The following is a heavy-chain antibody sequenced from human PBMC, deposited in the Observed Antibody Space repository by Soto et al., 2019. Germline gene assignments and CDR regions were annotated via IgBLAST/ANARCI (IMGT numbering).Heavy chain of an antibody. Sequence: QVQLVQSGAEVKKPGASVKVSCKASGYTFTSYGISWVRRAPGQGLEWMGWISASNGNTNYAQKLQGRVSLNTDRSTSTAYMEVRSLRSDDTAVYYCARDGSSSWFGGWFDPWGQGTLVTVSS. D-gene: IGHD6-13*01. J-gene: IGHJ5*02. CDR2: ISASNGNT. CDR1: GYTFTSYG. V-gene: IGHV1-18*01. CDR3: ARDGSSSWFGGWFDP.